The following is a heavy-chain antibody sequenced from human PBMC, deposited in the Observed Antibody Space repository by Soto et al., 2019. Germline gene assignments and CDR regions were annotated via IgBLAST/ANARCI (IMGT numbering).Heavy chain of an antibody. Sequence: SETLSLTCTVSGGSINSGDDYWSWIRQPPGKGLEWIGYVFHSGSTYYNPSLKSRVAISVDTSKHQFSLRLSSVTAADTAVYYCARGYFTVTIAYFDYWGQGTLVTVSS. V-gene: IGHV4-30-4*02. D-gene: IGHD4-17*01. CDR3: ARGYFTVTIAYFDY. J-gene: IGHJ4*02. CDR2: VFHSGST. CDR1: GGSINSGDDY.